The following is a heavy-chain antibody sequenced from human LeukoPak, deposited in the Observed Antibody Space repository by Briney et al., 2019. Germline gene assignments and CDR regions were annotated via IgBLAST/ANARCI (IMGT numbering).Heavy chain of an antibody. CDR1: GGSISSSSYY. CDR2: IYYSGST. Sequence: SETLSLTCTVCGGSISSSSYYWAWIRQPPGKGLKWIGSIYYSGSTYYNPSLKSRVTISVDTSKNQFSLKLSSVTAADTAVYYCAGIVRSTTSFDYWGQGTLVTVSS. J-gene: IGHJ4*02. V-gene: IGHV4-39*01. CDR3: AGIVRSTTSFDY. D-gene: IGHD2/OR15-2a*01.